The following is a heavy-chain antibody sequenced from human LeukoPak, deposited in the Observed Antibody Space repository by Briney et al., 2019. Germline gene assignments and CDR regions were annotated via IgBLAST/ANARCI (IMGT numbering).Heavy chain of an antibody. V-gene: IGHV3-11*01. J-gene: IGHJ3*02. D-gene: IGHD7-27*01. Sequence: GGSLGLSCAASGFTFSDYYMSWIRQAPGKGLEWISYISGSGVSIYYADSVKGRFTISRDNAKNSVHLQMNSLRAEDTAVYHCARGLTGDAFDIWGQGTMVTVSS. CDR3: ARGLTGDAFDI. CDR1: GFTFSDYY. CDR2: ISGSGVSI.